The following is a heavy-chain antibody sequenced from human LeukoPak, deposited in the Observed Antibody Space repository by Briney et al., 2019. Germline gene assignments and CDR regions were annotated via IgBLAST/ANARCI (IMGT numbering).Heavy chain of an antibody. CDR3: ARDRGRCSGGSCYSDWFDP. J-gene: IGHJ5*02. CDR2: ISYDGSNK. Sequence: GGSLRLSCAASGFTFSSYAMHWVRQAPGKGLEWVAVISYDGSNKYYADSVKGRFTISRDNAKNSLYLQMNSLRAEDTAVYYCARDRGRCSGGSCYSDWFDPWGQGTLVTVSS. V-gene: IGHV3-30*04. D-gene: IGHD2-15*01. CDR1: GFTFSSYA.